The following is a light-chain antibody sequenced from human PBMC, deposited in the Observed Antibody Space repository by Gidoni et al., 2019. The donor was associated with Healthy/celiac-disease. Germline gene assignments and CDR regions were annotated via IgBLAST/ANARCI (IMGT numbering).Light chain of an antibody. CDR2: WAS. CDR3: QQYYSIPLT. Sequence: DFVIPQSPDSLAVSLGERTTSNCKSSQSILYTSDHKNYLAWYQQKPGQPPKLLIYWASTRETGVPDRFRGSGSGTDFTLTNSSLQAEDGAVYYCQQYYSIPLTFGGGTKVQIK. V-gene: IGKV4-1*01. CDR1: QSILYTSDHKNY. J-gene: IGKJ4*01.